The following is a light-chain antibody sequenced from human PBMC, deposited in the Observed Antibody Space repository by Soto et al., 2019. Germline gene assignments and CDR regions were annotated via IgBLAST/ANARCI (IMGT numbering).Light chain of an antibody. V-gene: IGKV3-20*01. J-gene: IGKJ4*01. CDR1: QSVSSTY. CDR3: QHYGSLVLT. CDR2: GAS. Sequence: EIVLTQSPGTLSLSPGERATLPCRASQSVSSTYLAWYQQKPGQAPRLLIYGASSRATGIPDRFSGSGSGTDFTLTISRLEPEEFAVYYCQHYGSLVLTFGGGTKVEIK.